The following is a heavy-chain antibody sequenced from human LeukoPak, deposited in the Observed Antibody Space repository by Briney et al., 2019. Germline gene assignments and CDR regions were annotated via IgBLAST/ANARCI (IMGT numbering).Heavy chain of an antibody. CDR2: ISSSSSYI. CDR3: ARVSSSGVYFFDY. CDR1: GFTFSSYS. D-gene: IGHD6-6*01. J-gene: IGHJ4*02. Sequence: GGSLRLSCAASGFTFSSYSMNWVRQAPGKGLEWVSSISSSSSYIYYADSVKGRFTISRDNAKNSVFLQMSSLRAEDTAVYYCARVSSSGVYFFDYWGQGALITVSS. V-gene: IGHV3-21*01.